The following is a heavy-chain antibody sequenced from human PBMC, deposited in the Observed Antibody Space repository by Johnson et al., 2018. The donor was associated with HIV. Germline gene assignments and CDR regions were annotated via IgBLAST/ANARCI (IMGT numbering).Heavy chain of an antibody. J-gene: IGHJ3*01. CDR2: ISYDGRNQ. V-gene: IGHV3-30-3*01. Sequence: QVQLVESWGGVVQPGRSLRLSCVVSGFSFSGFAMHWVRQAPGQGLDWMAVISYDGRNQQYAESVKGRFTISRDNYKNTLYLQMSSVRPEDTAVYHCARDLAPRPPARLDVFDVWGQGTMVTVSS. CDR1: GFSFSGFA. CDR3: ARDLAPRPPARLDVFDV. D-gene: IGHD2-15*01.